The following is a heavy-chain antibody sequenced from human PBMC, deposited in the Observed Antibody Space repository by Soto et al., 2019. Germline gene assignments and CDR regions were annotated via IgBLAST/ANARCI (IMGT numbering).Heavy chain of an antibody. CDR1: GGSISSYY. CDR3: AREGNNWFDP. J-gene: IGHJ5*02. V-gene: IGHV4-59*01. CDR2: IYYSGST. Sequence: SETLSLTCTVSGGSISSYYWSWIRQPPGKGLEWIGYIYYSGSTNYNPSLKSRVTISVDTSKNQFSLKLSSVTAADTAVYYCAREGNNWFDPWGPGTLVTVSS.